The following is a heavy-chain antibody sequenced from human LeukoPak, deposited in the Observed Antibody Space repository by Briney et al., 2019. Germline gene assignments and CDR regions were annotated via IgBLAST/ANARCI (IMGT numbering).Heavy chain of an antibody. J-gene: IGHJ4*02. CDR3: ATPLSGSSSWYGGYFDY. CDR2: ISYDGSNK. Sequence: GGSLRLSCAASGFTFSSYAMHWVRQAPGKGLEWVAVISYDGSNKYYADSVKGRFTISRDNSKNTLYLQMNSLRAEDTAVYYCATPLSGSSSWYGGYFDYWGQGTLVTVSS. CDR1: GFTFSSYA. V-gene: IGHV3-30-3*01. D-gene: IGHD6-13*01.